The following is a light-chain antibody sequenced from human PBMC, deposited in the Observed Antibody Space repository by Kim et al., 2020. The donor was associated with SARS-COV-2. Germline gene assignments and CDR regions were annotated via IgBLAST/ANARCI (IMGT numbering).Light chain of an antibody. Sequence: QSALTQPASVSGSPGQSITISCTGTSSDIGISDYVSWSQQHPGKAPKLMIYDVSKRPSGVSDRFSGSKSGNTASLTISGLQAEDEADYYCASYTSTYTWMFGGGTQLTVL. CDR2: DVS. J-gene: IGLJ3*02. V-gene: IGLV2-14*03. CDR3: ASYTSTYTWM. CDR1: SSDIGISDY.